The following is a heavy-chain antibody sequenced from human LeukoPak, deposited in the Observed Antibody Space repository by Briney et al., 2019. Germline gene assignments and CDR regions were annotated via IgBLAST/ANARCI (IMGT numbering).Heavy chain of an antibody. Sequence: ASVKVSCKVSGYTLTELSMHWVRQAPGKGLEWMGGFDPEDGETIYAQKFQGRVTMIEDTSTDTAYMELSSLRSEDTAVYYCATEAEGNWFDPWGQGTLVTVSS. J-gene: IGHJ5*02. CDR2: FDPEDGET. V-gene: IGHV1-24*01. CDR1: GYTLTELS. CDR3: ATEAEGNWFDP.